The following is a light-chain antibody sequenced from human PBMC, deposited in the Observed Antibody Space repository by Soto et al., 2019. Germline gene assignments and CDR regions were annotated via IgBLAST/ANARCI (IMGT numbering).Light chain of an antibody. CDR1: QTISSW. CDR2: KAS. J-gene: IGKJ1*01. CDR3: QQHNSYPT. Sequence: DIHMTQSPSTLSVSGRDIGTMSCRASQTISSWLAWYQQKPGKAPKALIYKASNLESGVPSRFSGSGSGTEFTLTISSLQTDDSATYYCQQHNSYPTFGQGTKVDIK. V-gene: IGKV1-5*03.